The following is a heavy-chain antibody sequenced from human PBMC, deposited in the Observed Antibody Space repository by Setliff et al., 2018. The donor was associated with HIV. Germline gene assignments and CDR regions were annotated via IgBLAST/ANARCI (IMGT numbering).Heavy chain of an antibody. CDR1: GYTFTYYA. Sequence: SVKVSCKASGYTFTYYAIHWVRQAPGQVLEWMGGIIPIFGTPNYAQKFKSRLTITADESTSTVYMELSSLRSEDTAVYYCARDSRDIVVVIAPEPEPYYYYGMDVWGEGTTVTVSS. D-gene: IGHD2-15*01. J-gene: IGHJ6*04. CDR3: ARDSRDIVVVIAPEPEPYYYYGMDV. CDR2: IIPIFGTP. V-gene: IGHV1-69*13.